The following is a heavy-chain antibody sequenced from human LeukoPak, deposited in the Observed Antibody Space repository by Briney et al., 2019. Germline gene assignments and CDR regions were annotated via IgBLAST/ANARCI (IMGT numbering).Heavy chain of an antibody. J-gene: IGHJ4*02. CDR1: GFTFSSYG. CDR3: AKDYGGRTNYFDY. Sequence: GGSLRLSCAASGFTFSSYGMHWVRQAPGKGLEWVAFIRYDGSNKYYADSVKGRFTISRDNSKNTLYLQMNSLRAEDAAVYYCAKDYGGRTNYFDYWGQGTLVTVSS. D-gene: IGHD4-23*01. CDR2: IRYDGSNK. V-gene: IGHV3-30*02.